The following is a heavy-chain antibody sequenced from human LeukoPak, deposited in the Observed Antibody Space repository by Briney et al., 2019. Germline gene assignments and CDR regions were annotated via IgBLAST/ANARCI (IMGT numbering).Heavy chain of an antibody. CDR1: GFTFSTYS. CDR3: ARDRTMTGDRGIDY. J-gene: IGHJ4*02. CDR2: ISNSGYT. Sequence: GGSLRLSCAASGFTFSTYSMNWVRQAPGKGLEWVSAISNSGYTYYADSLKGRVTISRDNAKSSLYLQMNSLRAGDTAVYYCARDRTMTGDRGIDYWGQGTPVTVSS. V-gene: IGHV3-21*01. D-gene: IGHD3-22*01.